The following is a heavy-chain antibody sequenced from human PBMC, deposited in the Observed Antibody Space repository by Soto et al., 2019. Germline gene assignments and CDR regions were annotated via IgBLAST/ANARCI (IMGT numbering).Heavy chain of an antibody. V-gene: IGHV5-51*01. CDR1: GYSFTSYW. J-gene: IGHJ6*02. Sequence: PGESLKISCKGSGYSFTSYWIGWVRQMPGKGLEWMGIIYPGDSDTRYSPSFQGQVTISADKSISTAYLQWSSLKASDTAMHYCARRAPLGEHQSSGYYYGMDVWGQGTTVTVSS. CDR2: IYPGDSDT. CDR3: ARRAPLGEHQSSGYYYGMDV. D-gene: IGHD3-16*01.